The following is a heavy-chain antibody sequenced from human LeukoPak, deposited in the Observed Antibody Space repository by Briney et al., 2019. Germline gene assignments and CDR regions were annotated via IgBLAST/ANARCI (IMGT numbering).Heavy chain of an antibody. V-gene: IGHV1-8*03. Sequence: GASVKVSCKASGYTFTSYDINWVRQAAGQGLEGMGWTNPNSGKTGYAQKLQGRVTITRHTSRRTTNIEPSRLRSDETAGYYCPRDTGANDFDYWGQGTLVTVSS. J-gene: IGHJ4*02. CDR2: TNPNSGKT. D-gene: IGHD4/OR15-4a*01. CDR1: GYTFTSYD. CDR3: PRDTGANDFDY.